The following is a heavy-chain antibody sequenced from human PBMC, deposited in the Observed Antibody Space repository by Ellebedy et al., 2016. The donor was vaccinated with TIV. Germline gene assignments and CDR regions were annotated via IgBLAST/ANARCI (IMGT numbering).Heavy chain of an antibody. J-gene: IGHJ3*01. CDR1: GFTFNDCW. CDR2: INSDGTYT. CDR3: VRDARTHGFDV. V-gene: IGHV3-74*01. Sequence: HTGGSLRLSCAASGFTFNDCWMHWVRQAPGKGLVWVSRINSDGTYTSHADSVKGRFSISRDNAKNTLFLQMDSLRVEDQALYYCVRDARTHGFDVWGQGTAVTVSS.